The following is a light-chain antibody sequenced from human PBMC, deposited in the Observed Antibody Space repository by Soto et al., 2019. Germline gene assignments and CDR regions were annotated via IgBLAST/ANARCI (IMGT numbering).Light chain of an antibody. V-gene: IGLV1-44*01. CDR2: SNN. J-gene: IGLJ1*01. Sequence: QSVLTQPPSASGTPGQRVTISCSGSSSNIGQNTVNWYQQFPGTAPKVLIYSNNQRPSGVPGRFSGSKSGTSASLAISGLQSEDEADYYCASWDYSLNAYVFGIGTKVTVL. CDR3: ASWDYSLNAYV. CDR1: SSNIGQNT.